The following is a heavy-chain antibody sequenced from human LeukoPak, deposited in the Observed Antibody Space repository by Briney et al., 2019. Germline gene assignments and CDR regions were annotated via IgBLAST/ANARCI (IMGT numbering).Heavy chain of an antibody. D-gene: IGHD3-10*01. V-gene: IGHV3-53*01. CDR3: ARGRRDLLLWFGEYNVFDY. Sequence: PGGSLRLSCAAPGFSVSSNFRSWVRQAPGKGVGWVSAIYSGGSTYNADSVKGRFTISRYNSKNTLYLKMNSQRAEYTAVYYCARGRRDLLLWFGEYNVFDYWGRGTLVTVSS. CDR1: GFSVSSNF. CDR2: IYSGGST. J-gene: IGHJ4*02.